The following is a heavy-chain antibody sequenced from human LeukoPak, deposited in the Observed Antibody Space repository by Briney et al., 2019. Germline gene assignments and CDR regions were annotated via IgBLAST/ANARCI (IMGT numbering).Heavy chain of an antibody. Sequence: PSETLSLTCTVSGGSISSYYWSWIRQPPGKGLEWIGYIYYSGSTNYNPSLKSRVTISVDTSKNQFSLKLSSVTAADTAVYYCAKTQYSSSWYISPPRSCYFDYWGQGTLVTVSS. D-gene: IGHD6-13*01. CDR1: GGSISSYY. J-gene: IGHJ4*02. CDR3: AKTQYSSSWYISPPRSCYFDY. CDR2: IYYSGST. V-gene: IGHV4-59*01.